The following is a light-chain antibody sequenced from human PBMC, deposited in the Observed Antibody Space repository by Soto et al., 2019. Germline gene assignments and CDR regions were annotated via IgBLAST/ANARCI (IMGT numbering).Light chain of an antibody. CDR1: QGISNY. V-gene: IGKV1-27*01. Sequence: DIQMTQSPSSLSASVGDRVTITCRASQGISNYLAWYQQKPGKVPKLLIYAASTLRSGVPSRLSGSGSGTDFTLAISSLQPEDVATYYGQKYDGVPWTFGQGTKVEIK. J-gene: IGKJ1*01. CDR3: QKYDGVPWT. CDR2: AAS.